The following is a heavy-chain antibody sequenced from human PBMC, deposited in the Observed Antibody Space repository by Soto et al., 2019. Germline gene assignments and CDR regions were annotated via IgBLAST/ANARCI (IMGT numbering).Heavy chain of an antibody. J-gene: IGHJ4*02. CDR3: ARVNWGLGGDCYVDY. CDR2: ISSSSSYT. V-gene: IGHV3-11*05. CDR1: GFTFSDYY. D-gene: IGHD2-21*02. Sequence: AGGSLRLSCAASGFTFSDYYMSWIRQAPGKGLEWVSHISSSSSYTNYADSVKGRFTISRDNAKNSLYLQMNSLRAEDTAVYYCARVNWGLGGDCYVDYWGQGTLVTVSS.